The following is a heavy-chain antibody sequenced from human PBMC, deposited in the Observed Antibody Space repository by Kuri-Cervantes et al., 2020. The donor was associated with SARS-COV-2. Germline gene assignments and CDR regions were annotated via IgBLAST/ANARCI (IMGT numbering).Heavy chain of an antibody. D-gene: IGHD3-10*01. Sequence: GGSLRLSCTASEFPFSSFPIYWVRQAPGKGLQWLAIFSSDGNNLHYIDSVKGRFTISRDNAKNSLYLQMNSLRAEDTAVYYCAIGRGVRGVPLGQFDYWGQGTLVTVSS. CDR2: FSSDGNNL. CDR3: AIGRGVRGVPLGQFDY. CDR1: EFPFSSFP. V-gene: IGHV3-30*04. J-gene: IGHJ4*02.